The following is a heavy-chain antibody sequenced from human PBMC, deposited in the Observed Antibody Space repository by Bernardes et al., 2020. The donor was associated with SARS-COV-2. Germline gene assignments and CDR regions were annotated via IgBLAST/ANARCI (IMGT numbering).Heavy chain of an antibody. CDR3: AREGYGDYADY. D-gene: IGHD4-17*01. Sequence: GGSLRLSCAASGFSFDSYSLTWVRQAPGKGLEWVSSISSSAYFIQYADSVKGRFTIYRDNSMNFVYLQMNNLGAEDTGLYYCAREGYGDYADYWGQGTLVTVSS. CDR2: ISSSAYFI. CDR1: GFSFDSYS. V-gene: IGHV3-21*03. J-gene: IGHJ4*02.